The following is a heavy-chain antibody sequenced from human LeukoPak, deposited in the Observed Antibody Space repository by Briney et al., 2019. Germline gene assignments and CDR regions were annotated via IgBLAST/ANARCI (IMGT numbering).Heavy chain of an antibody. CDR2: ISAYNGNT. D-gene: IGHD2-2*02. CDR1: GYSFSVHG. Sequence: ASVKVSCKASGYSFSVHGITWVRQAPGQGLEWMGLISAYNGNTKYAQNLQGRVTMTTDISTSTAYMELRSLRSDDTAVYYCARPGADCGSAGCYTYPYYGLDVWGQGTTVTVSS. CDR3: ARPGADCGSAGCYTYPYYGLDV. J-gene: IGHJ6*02. V-gene: IGHV1-18*01.